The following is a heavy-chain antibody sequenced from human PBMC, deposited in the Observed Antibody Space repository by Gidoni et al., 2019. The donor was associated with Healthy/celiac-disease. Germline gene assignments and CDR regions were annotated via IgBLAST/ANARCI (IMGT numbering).Heavy chain of an antibody. CDR1: GFTFSSYS. Sequence: EVQLVESGGGLVKPGGSLRLSCAASGFTFSSYSMNWVRQAPGKGLEWVSSISSSSSYIYYADSVKGRFTISRDNAKNSLYLQMNSLRAEDTAVYYCARAAGGWVAVAGTGEYGMDVWGQGTTVTVSS. CDR3: ARAAGGWVAVAGTGEYGMDV. D-gene: IGHD6-19*01. CDR2: ISSSSSYI. J-gene: IGHJ6*02. V-gene: IGHV3-21*01.